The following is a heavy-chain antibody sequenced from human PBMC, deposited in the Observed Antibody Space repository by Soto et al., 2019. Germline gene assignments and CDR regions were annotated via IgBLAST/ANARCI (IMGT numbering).Heavy chain of an antibody. CDR2: IHFSGET. Sequence: WTWIRQHPGKALEWMGHIHFSGETNYNRSLMGRLTMSIDTSTNQFSLNLAAVTAADTAMYYCARDQGGDLDYWGQGTLVTVSS. J-gene: IGHJ4*02. CDR3: ARDQGGDLDY. V-gene: IGHV4-31*02. D-gene: IGHD2-21*01.